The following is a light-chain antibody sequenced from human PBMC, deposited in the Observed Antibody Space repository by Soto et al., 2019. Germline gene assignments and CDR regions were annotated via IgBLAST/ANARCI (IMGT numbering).Light chain of an antibody. CDR3: QQFFSVPLT. CDR2: WAS. CDR1: QSILYRSNSKYY. Sequence: DIVMTQSPDSLSVSLGERATINCKSSQSILYRSNSKYYLAWYQQKPAHPPKLLIYWASTRGSGVPDRFSGSGSGTDFALTISSLQAEDEGIYFCQQFFSVPLTFGGGTKVEIK. V-gene: IGKV4-1*01. J-gene: IGKJ4*01.